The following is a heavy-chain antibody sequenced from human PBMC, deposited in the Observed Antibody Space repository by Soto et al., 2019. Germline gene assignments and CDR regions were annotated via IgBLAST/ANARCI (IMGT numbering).Heavy chain of an antibody. CDR1: GGSINSGSYY. J-gene: IGHJ4*02. CDR2: SNYSGNT. V-gene: IGHV4-39*02. Sequence: QLQLQESGPGLVEPSETLSLTCTVSGGSINSGSYYWAWIRQPPGKGLEWIGSSNYSGNTYYNPSLKSRVTISVDTSKNHFSLKLTSVTAADTSVYYCARHALIANCGPECPYYFDSWGQGPLVTVSS. CDR3: ARHALIANCGPECPYYFDS. D-gene: IGHD2-21*01.